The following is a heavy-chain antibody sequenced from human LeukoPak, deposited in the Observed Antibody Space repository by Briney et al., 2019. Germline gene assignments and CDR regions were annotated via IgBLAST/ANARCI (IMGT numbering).Heavy chain of an antibody. Sequence: SETLSLTCAVYGGSFSGYYWSWIRQPPGKGLEWIGEVNHSGSTNYNPSLKSRVTISVDTSKNQFSLKLSSVTAADTAVYYCARIIAAVSGDDAFDIWGQGTMVTVSS. D-gene: IGHD6-6*01. CDR1: GGSFSGYY. CDR2: VNHSGST. J-gene: IGHJ3*02. V-gene: IGHV4-34*01. CDR3: ARIIAAVSGDDAFDI.